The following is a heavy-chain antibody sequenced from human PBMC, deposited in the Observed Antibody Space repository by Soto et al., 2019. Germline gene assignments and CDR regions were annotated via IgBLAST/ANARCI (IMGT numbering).Heavy chain of an antibody. CDR2: ISGSGGST. CDR3: AKVIGVSYDSSGRPQFGAFVC. D-gene: IGHD3-22*01. J-gene: IGHJ6*04. Sequence: PGGSLRLSCAASGFTFSSYAMSWVRQAPGKGLEWVSAISGSGGSTYYADSVKGRFTISRDNSKNTLYLQMNSLRAEDTAVYYCAKVIGVSYDSSGRPQFGAFVCGGKGKRLTVAS. V-gene: IGHV3-23*01. CDR1: GFTFSSYA.